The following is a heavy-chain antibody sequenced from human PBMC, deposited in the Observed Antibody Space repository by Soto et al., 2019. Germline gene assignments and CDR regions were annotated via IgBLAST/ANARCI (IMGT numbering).Heavy chain of an antibody. CDR3: ARDWGGLGY. CDR2: IIKDGSEK. Sequence: GGSLRLSCAASGFTFSTYWMTWVRQAPGKGLEWVANIIKDGSEKFYVDSVKGRFTISRDNAKNSLYLDMNSLRVEDTAVYYCARDWGGLGYWGQGTLVTV. V-gene: IGHV3-7*03. J-gene: IGHJ4*02. CDR1: GFTFSTYW. D-gene: IGHD3-10*01.